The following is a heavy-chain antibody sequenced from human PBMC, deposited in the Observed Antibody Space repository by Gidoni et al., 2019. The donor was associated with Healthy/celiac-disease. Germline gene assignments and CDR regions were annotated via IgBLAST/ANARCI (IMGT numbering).Heavy chain of an antibody. D-gene: IGHD2-15*01. CDR3: AREVVGRFDY. CDR2: IYHSGSS. CDR1: GYSISSGYY. J-gene: IGHJ4*02. Sequence: QVQLQESVPGLVKPSETLSLTCTVSGYSISSGYYWGWIRQPPGKGLEWIGSIYHSGSSYYNPSLKSRVTISVDTSKNQFSLKLSSVTAADTAVYYCAREVVGRFDYWGQGTLVTVSS. V-gene: IGHV4-38-2*02.